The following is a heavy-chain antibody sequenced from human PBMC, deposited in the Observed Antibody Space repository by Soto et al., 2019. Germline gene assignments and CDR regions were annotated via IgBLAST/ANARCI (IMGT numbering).Heavy chain of an antibody. CDR1: GFTFSNAW. V-gene: IGHV3-15*07. Sequence: GGSLRLSCAASGFTFSNAWMNWVRQAPGKGLEWVGRIKSKTDGGTTDYAAPVKGRFTISRDDSKNTLYLQMNSLKTEDTAVYYCTTLYKQWLVIDDYWGQGTLVTVSS. CDR3: TTLYKQWLVIDDY. J-gene: IGHJ4*02. CDR2: IKSKTDGGTT. D-gene: IGHD6-19*01.